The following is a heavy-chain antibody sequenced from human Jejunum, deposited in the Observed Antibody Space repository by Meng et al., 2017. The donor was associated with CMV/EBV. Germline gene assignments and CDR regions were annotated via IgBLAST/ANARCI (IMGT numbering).Heavy chain of an antibody. CDR3: ARRRDYFDS. Sequence: SCAASGFALSDYYMSWIRQAPGKGLEWLSDISSSGTTTYYVDSVRGRFTISRDNAKNSLYLQMSSLRGEDTAVYYCARRRDYFDSWGQGTLVTVSS. J-gene: IGHJ4*02. CDR1: GFALSDYY. CDR2: ISSSGTTT. V-gene: IGHV3-11*01.